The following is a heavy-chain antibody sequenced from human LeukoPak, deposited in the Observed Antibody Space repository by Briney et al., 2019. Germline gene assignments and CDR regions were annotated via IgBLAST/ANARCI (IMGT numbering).Heavy chain of an antibody. V-gene: IGHV1-69*04. J-gene: IGHJ4*02. D-gene: IGHD5-24*01. CDR3: ARDGEMATIYFDY. CDR1: GGTFSSYA. Sequence: GASVKVSCKASGGTFSSYAISWLRQAPGQGLEWMGTIIPIVGIANYAQKFQGRVTITADKFTSTAYMELSSPRSEDTAVYYCARDGEMATIYFDYWGQGTLVTVSS. CDR2: IIPIVGIA.